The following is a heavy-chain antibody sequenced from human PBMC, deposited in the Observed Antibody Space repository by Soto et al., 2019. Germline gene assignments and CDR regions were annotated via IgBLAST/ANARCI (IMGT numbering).Heavy chain of an antibody. CDR1: VFTFSGSA. J-gene: IGHJ4*02. CDR3: TVDYGDYC. V-gene: IGHV3-73*01. D-gene: IGHD4-17*01. Sequence: GGSLRLSCAASVFTFSGSAMHWGRQASGKGLEWVGRIRSKANSYATAYAASVKGRFTISRDDSKNTAYLQMNSLKTEDTAVYYCTVDYGDYCWGQGTLVTVSS. CDR2: IRSKANSYAT.